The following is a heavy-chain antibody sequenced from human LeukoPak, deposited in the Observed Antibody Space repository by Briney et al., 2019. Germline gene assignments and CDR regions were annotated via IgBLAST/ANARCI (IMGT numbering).Heavy chain of an antibody. D-gene: IGHD3-10*01. V-gene: IGHV3-30-3*01. Sequence: PGGSLRLSCAASGFTFSTYAMHWVRQAPGKGLEWVSVITYDGSNKYYADSVKGRFTISRDNSKNTLYLQMSSLRAEDTAVYYFARDIYLIRVVISRDFDYWGRGTLVTVSS. CDR2: ITYDGSNK. CDR3: ARDIYLIRVVISRDFDY. J-gene: IGHJ4*02. CDR1: GFTFSTYA.